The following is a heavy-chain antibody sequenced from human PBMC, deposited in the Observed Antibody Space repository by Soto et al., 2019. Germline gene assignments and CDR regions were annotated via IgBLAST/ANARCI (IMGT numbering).Heavy chain of an antibody. V-gene: IGHV5-51*01. Sequence: GESLKISCKGSGYDFNTYWIGWVRQMPGKGLEWMGIINPRDSETTYSPSLQGHVAISADKSISTAFLPWSSLKASDTAMYYCARHDYGACAKIDPWGQGILVTVSS. CDR1: GYDFNTYW. D-gene: IGHD4-17*01. J-gene: IGHJ5*02. CDR3: ARHDYGACAKIDP. CDR2: INPRDSET.